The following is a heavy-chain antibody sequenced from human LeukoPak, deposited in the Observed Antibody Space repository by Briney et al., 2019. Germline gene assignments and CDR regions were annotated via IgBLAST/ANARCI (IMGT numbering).Heavy chain of an antibody. CDR3: ARLKDSSGNDS. J-gene: IGHJ5*01. V-gene: IGHV1-8*03. CDR2: MHPNSGNT. CDR1: GYTFTSYD. Sequence: ASVKVSCKASGYTFTSYDIHWVRQATGQGLDWMGWMHPNSGNTAYAQRFQGRVTFTSNTSISTAYMELNSLRSGDTAVYYCARLKDSSGNDSWGQGTLVTVSS. D-gene: IGHD6-19*01.